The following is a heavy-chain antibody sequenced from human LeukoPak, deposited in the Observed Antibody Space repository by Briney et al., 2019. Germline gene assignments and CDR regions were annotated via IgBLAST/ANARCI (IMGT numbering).Heavy chain of an antibody. D-gene: IGHD6-6*01. CDR1: GGSISSRPYY. CDR2: ISYSGTT. V-gene: IGHV4-39*07. CDR3: ARDFSSSSTVYYYYYMDV. Sequence: SETLSLTCTVSGGSISSRPYYWGWVRQPPGKGLEWIGTISYSGTTYYSPSLKSRVTISLDTSKNQFSLKLSAVTAADTAIYYCARDFSSSSTVYYYYYMDVWGKGTTVTVSS. J-gene: IGHJ6*03.